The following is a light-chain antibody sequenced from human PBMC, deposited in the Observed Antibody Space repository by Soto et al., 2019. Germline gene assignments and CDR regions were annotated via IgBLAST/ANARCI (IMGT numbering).Light chain of an antibody. Sequence: EIVLTQSPGTLSLSPGERATLSCRASQSFSSNYLAWYQQKPGQAPRLLIYGASSRATGIPDRFSGSGSGTDFNLSISRLEPEDFAVYYCQQYGNSRTFGQGTKVEIK. CDR1: QSFSSNY. V-gene: IGKV3-20*01. J-gene: IGKJ1*01. CDR3: QQYGNSRT. CDR2: GAS.